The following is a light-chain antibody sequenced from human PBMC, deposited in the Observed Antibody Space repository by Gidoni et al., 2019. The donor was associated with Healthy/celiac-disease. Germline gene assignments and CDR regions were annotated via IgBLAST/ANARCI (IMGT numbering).Light chain of an antibody. V-gene: IGLV3-1*01. Sequence: SYELTQPRSVSVSPGQTASITCSGVKLGDRYACWYQQKPGQSPVLVIYQDSKRNSGIPARFSGSSSGNTATLTICGTQAMDEADYCCQAWDSSAGYVFGTGTKVTVL. CDR2: QDS. CDR3: QAWDSSAGYV. J-gene: IGLJ1*01. CDR1: KLGDRY.